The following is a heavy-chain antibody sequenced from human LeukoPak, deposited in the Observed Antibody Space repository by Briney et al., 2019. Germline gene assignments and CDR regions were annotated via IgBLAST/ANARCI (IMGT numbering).Heavy chain of an antibody. V-gene: IGHV4-61*08. D-gene: IGHD1-1*01. J-gene: IGHJ4*02. Sequence: PSETLSLTCTVSGGSISSGGYYWSWIRQPPGKGLEWIGYIYYSGSTNYNPSLKSRVTISVDTSKNQFSLKLSSVTAADTAVYYCARDRDNWNDGFDYWGQGTLVTVSS. CDR1: GGSISSGGYY. CDR3: ARDRDNWNDGFDY. CDR2: IYYSGST.